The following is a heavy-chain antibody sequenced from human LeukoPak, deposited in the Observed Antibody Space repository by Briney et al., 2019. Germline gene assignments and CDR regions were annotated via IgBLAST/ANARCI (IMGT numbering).Heavy chain of an antibody. Sequence: GGSLRLSCAASGFTFSSYGMHWVRQAPGKGLVWVSRINSDGSSTSYADSVKGRLTISRDNAKNTLYLQMNSLRAEDTAVYYCASGKYNWNYDYWGQGTLVTVSS. J-gene: IGHJ4*02. CDR1: GFTFSSYG. CDR2: INSDGSST. D-gene: IGHD1-20*01. V-gene: IGHV3-74*01. CDR3: ASGKYNWNYDY.